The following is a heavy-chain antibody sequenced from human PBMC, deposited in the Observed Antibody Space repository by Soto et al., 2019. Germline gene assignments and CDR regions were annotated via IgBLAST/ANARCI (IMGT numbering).Heavy chain of an antibody. Sequence: EVQLVESGGDLVQPGGSLRLSCVASGFIVSDSYMSWVRQAPGEGLEWVSVMYPDGSRHYAESVKGRFAISRQNSENTAYLQMNSLRTEDTAAYYCAKDRGNYGDGGLDYWGQGTLVTVSS. J-gene: IGHJ4*02. D-gene: IGHD4-17*01. CDR2: MYPDGSR. V-gene: IGHV3-53*04. CDR1: GFIVSDSY. CDR3: AKDRGNYGDGGLDY.